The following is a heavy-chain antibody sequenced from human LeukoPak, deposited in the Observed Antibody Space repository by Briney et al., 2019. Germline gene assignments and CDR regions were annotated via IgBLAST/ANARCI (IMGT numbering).Heavy chain of an antibody. CDR1: GFTFSSYA. D-gene: IGHD3-3*01. J-gene: IGHJ6*03. Sequence: GGSLRLSCAASGFTFSSYAMSWVRQAPWKGLEWVSAISGSGGSTYYADSVKGRFTISRDNSKNTLYLQMNSLRAEDTAVYYCAKAFKFGVIIPPTYFYYYMDVWSKGTTVTVSS. CDR2: ISGSGGST. CDR3: AKAFKFGVIIPPTYFYYYMDV. V-gene: IGHV3-23*01.